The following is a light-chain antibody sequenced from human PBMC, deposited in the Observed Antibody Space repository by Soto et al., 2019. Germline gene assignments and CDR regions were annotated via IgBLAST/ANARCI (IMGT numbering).Light chain of an antibody. Sequence: EMVLPQSPGTLSLSPGASATLSCRASQSVSSSFLAWYQQKAGQAPRLLIYGASRRATGIPDRFSGSGSVTDFTLTISRLEPEDFAVYYCQQYVSSPWAFAQGTKVE. CDR3: QQYVSSPWA. CDR1: QSVSSSF. CDR2: GAS. J-gene: IGKJ1*01. V-gene: IGKV3-20*01.